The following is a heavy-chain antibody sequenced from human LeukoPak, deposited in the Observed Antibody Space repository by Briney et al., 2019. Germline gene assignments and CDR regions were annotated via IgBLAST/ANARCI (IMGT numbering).Heavy chain of an antibody. CDR1: GGSISGFY. CDR3: ARDRLGSSGWYYFDY. Sequence: SETLSLTCTVSGGSISGFYWSWIRQPAGKGLEWIGRTHSSGSTNYNPSLKGRVTTSVDTSKSQFSLKLSSVTAADTAVYYCARDRLGSSGWYYFDYWGQGTLVTVSP. CDR2: THSSGST. D-gene: IGHD6-19*01. J-gene: IGHJ4*02. V-gene: IGHV4-4*07.